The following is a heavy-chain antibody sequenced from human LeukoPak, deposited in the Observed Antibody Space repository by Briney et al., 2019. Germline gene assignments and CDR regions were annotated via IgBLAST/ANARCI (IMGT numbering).Heavy chain of an antibody. Sequence: SETLSLTCIVSGGSISSYYWSWIRQPPGEGLEWIGYIYYSGSTNYNPSLKSRVTLSVDTSKNQFSLKLTSVTAADTAVYYCARAGSSLSMGAFDIWGQGTMVTVPS. D-gene: IGHD6-13*01. CDR1: GGSISSYY. CDR2: IYYSGST. CDR3: ARAGSSLSMGAFDI. V-gene: IGHV4-59*01. J-gene: IGHJ3*02.